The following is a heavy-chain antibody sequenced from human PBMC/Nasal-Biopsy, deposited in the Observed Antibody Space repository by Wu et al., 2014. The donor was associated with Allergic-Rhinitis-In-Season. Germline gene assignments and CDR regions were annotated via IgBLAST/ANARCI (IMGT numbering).Heavy chain of an antibody. D-gene: IGHD1-26*01. CDR3: ARHVGWPSDFKD. CDR2: MYHSGTT. J-gene: IGHJ1*01. V-gene: IGHV4-30-2*01. CDR1: GGSFSGGSSS. Sequence: TLSLTCTVSGGSFSGGSSSWTWIRQPPGKGLEWIGYMYHSGTTYYNPSLKSRATISVDRSTSQFSLELNSVTAADTAVYYCARHVGWPSDFKDWGQGTLVSVSS.